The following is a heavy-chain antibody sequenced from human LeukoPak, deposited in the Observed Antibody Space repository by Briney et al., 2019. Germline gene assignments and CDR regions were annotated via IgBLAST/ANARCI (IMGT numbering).Heavy chain of an antibody. V-gene: IGHV4-4*07. Sequence: SETLSLTCTVSGGSISSYYWSWIRQPAGKGLEWIGRIYTSGNTNYNPSLKSRVTVSLDTSKSQFSLKLSSVTAADTAVYYCARWVGTGYCSGGTYYNWFDPWGQGTLVTVSS. CDR2: IYTSGNT. D-gene: IGHD2-15*01. J-gene: IGHJ5*02. CDR3: ARWVGTGYCSGGTYYNWFDP. CDR1: GGSISSYY.